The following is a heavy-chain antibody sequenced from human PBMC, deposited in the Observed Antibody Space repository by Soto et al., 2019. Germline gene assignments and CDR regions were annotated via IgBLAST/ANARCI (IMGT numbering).Heavy chain of an antibody. V-gene: IGHV4-34*01. CDR1: GGSFSGYY. Sequence: SETLSLTCAVYGGSFSGYYWSWIRQPPGKGLEWIGEINHSGSTNYNPSLKSRVTISVDTSKNQFSLKLSSVTAVDTAVYYCARGRYCSSTSCYHNWFDPWGQGTLVTVSS. D-gene: IGHD2-2*01. CDR2: INHSGST. CDR3: ARGRYCSSTSCYHNWFDP. J-gene: IGHJ5*02.